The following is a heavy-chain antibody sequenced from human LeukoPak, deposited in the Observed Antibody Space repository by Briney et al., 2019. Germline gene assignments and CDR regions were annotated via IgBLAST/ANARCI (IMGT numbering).Heavy chain of an antibody. Sequence: PGGSLRLSCAASGFTFSSYSMNWVRQAPRKGLEWVSTISGSGGSTYYADSVKGRFTISRDNSKNTLYLQMNSLRAEDTAVYYCAKDGIRGYSYGFAYFDYWGQGTLVTVSS. J-gene: IGHJ4*02. D-gene: IGHD5-18*01. CDR1: GFTFSSYS. CDR2: ISGSGGST. V-gene: IGHV3-23*01. CDR3: AKDGIRGYSYGFAYFDY.